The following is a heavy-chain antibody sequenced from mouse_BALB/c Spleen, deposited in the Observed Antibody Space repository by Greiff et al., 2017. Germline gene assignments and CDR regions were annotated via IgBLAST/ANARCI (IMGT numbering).Heavy chain of an antibody. CDR2: ILPGSGST. Sequence: QVQLQQSGAELMKPGASVKISCKATGYTFSSYWIEWVKQRPGHGLEWIGEILPGSGSTNYNEKFKGKATFTADTSSNTAYMQLSSLTSEDSAVYYCARKGGNRYDYVDYWGQGTTLTVSS. D-gene: IGHD2-14*01. J-gene: IGHJ2*01. V-gene: IGHV1-9*01. CDR3: ARKGGNRYDYVDY. CDR1: GYTFSSYW.